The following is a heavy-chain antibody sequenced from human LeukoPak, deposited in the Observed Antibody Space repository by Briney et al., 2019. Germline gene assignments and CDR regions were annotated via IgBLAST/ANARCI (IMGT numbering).Heavy chain of an antibody. CDR3: AKSYDSSGYYRSYFDY. CDR1: GFTFSSYA. V-gene: IGHV3-23*01. J-gene: IGHJ4*02. CDR2: ISGSGGST. Sequence: GGSLRLSCAASGFTFSSYAMSWVRQAPGKGLEWVSAISGSGGSTYYADSVKGRFTISRDNSKNTLYLQMNSLRAEDTAVYYCAKSYDSSGYYRSYFDYWGQGTLVTVSS. D-gene: IGHD3-22*01.